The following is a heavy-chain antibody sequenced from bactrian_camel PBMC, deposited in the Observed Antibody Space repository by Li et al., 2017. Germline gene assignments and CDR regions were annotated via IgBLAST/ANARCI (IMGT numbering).Heavy chain of an antibody. J-gene: IGHJ4*01. CDR1: EGTITSDC. V-gene: IGHV3S53*01. D-gene: IGHD2*01. CDR3: AAETAECGLLLRLFPPQDNR. CDR2: IERDGRT. Sequence: QVQLVESGGVSVEAGGSLVISCAPSEGTITSDCVGWFRQAPGKGREGVAAIERDGRTNYAESAKGRFTISKDNAENILYLQMNSLKPEDTGTYYCAAETAECGLLLRLFPPQDNRWGQGTQVTVS.